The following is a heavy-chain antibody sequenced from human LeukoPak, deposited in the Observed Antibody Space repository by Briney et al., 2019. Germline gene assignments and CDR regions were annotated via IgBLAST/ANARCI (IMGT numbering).Heavy chain of an antibody. CDR2: IIDILGIA. J-gene: IGHJ4*02. V-gene: IGHV1-69*04. D-gene: IGHD3-3*01. CDR3: ARDIGDFWSGSVR. CDR1: LCTFSSYA. Sequence: SSVKVSCKSSLCTFSSYAISWVRQAPGQGLEGMGRIIDILGIANSTQKLQSRVSTTADKSTSTAYMELSTVRAEETAVYYCARDIGDFWSGSVRWGQGTLVTVSS.